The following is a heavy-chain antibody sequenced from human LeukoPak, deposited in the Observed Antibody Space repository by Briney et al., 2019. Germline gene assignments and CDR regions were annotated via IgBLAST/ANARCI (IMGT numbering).Heavy chain of an antibody. CDR3: AKAELLWFGELSANYFDY. V-gene: IGHV3-30*19. D-gene: IGHD3-10*01. J-gene: IGHJ4*02. Sequence: GGSLRLSCAASAFTFSSYGMHWVRQAPGKGLEWVAVISYDGSNKYYADSVKGRFTISRDNSKNTLYLQMNSLRAEDTAVYYCAKAELLWFGELSANYFDYWGQGTLVTVSS. CDR2: ISYDGSNK. CDR1: AFTFSSYG.